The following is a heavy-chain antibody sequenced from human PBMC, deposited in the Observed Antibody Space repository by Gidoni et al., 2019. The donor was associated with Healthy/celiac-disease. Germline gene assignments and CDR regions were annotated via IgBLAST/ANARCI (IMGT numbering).Heavy chain of an antibody. CDR2: ISPSGST. CDR3: ASFSKVVPAAMGRGHAFDI. CDR1: GGSISSGLSY. Sequence: QVQLQESGPGLVKPSQPLSLTCTVSGGSISSGLSYWSWIRPPAGKGLEWIGRISPSGSTNYNPSLKSRVTISVDTSKNQFSLKLSSVTAAGTAVYYCASFSKVVPAAMGRGHAFDIWGQGTMVTVSS. J-gene: IGHJ3*02. V-gene: IGHV4-61*02. D-gene: IGHD2-2*01.